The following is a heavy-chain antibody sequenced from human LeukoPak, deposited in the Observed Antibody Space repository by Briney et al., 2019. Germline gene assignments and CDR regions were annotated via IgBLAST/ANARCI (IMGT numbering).Heavy chain of an antibody. D-gene: IGHD6-19*01. CDR3: ASSGFIEQWLALDY. CDR2: ISSSSSTI. V-gene: IGHV3-48*02. CDR1: GFTFSSYS. Sequence: GGSLRLSCAASGFTFSSYSMNWVRQAPGKGLEWVSYISSSSSTIYYADSVKGRFTISRDNAKNSLYLQMNSLRDEDTAVYYCASSGFIEQWLALDYWGEGTLVTVSS. J-gene: IGHJ4*02.